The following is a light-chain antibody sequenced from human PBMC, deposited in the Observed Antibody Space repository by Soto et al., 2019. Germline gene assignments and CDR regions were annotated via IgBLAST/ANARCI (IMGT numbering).Light chain of an antibody. J-gene: IGKJ2*01. V-gene: IGKV3-20*01. Sequence: EIVLTQSPGTLSLSPGERATLSCRASQSVSSSYLAWYQQKPGQTPRLLVYGASSRATGIPDRFSGSGSGTDFTLTISRLEPEDFAVYYCQWYSYSPRTFGQGTKLEIK. CDR1: QSVSSSY. CDR3: QWYSYSPRT. CDR2: GAS.